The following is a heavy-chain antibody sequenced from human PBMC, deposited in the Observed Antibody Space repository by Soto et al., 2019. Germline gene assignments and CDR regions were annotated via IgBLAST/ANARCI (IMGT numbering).Heavy chain of an antibody. CDR1: GLAFSTYW. D-gene: IGHD3-10*01. V-gene: IGHV3-74*01. CDR2: INFDGSTT. CDR3: VTGGPRRGGRPMAH. Sequence: EVHLVESGGGLVQPGGSLRLSCEASGLAFSTYWMHWVRKAPGKGLVWVARINFDGSTTTYADSVKGRFNISRDNAKNTLFVQMDSLRVEDTAVYYCVTGGPRRGGRPMAHWGQGTLVTVSS. J-gene: IGHJ4*02.